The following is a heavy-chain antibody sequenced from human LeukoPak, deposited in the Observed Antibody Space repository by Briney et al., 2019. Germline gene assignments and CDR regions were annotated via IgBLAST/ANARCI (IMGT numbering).Heavy chain of an antibody. V-gene: IGHV3-11*05. CDR2: ITGSSYT. D-gene: IGHD3-10*01. J-gene: IGHJ4*02. CDR1: GFTFSGSY. Sequence: GGSLTLSCAASGFTFSGSYMSWIRQAPGKGLEWVSYITGSSYTNYADSVKGRFTISRDNAKNSLYLQMNSRRAEDTAVYYCAREYYYHHAYWGQGTLVTVSS. CDR3: AREYYYHHAY.